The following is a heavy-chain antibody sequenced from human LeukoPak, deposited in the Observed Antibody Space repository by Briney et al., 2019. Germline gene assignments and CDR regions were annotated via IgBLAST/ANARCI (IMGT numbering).Heavy chain of an antibody. CDR2: IYSGGST. CDR3: ARASPRRDGHQDHAFDI. CDR1: GFTFSSYW. J-gene: IGHJ3*02. V-gene: IGHV3-66*01. D-gene: IGHD5-24*01. Sequence: PGGSLRLSCAASGFTFSSYWMSWVRQAPGKGLEWVSVIYSGGSTYYADSVKGRFTISRDNSKNTLYLQMNSLRAEDTAVCYCARASPRRDGHQDHAFDIWGQRTIVTVFS.